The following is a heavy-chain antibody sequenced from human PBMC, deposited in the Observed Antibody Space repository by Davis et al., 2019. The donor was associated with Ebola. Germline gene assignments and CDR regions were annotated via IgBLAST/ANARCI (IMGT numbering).Heavy chain of an antibody. CDR2: IRSKANSYAT. V-gene: IGHV3-73*01. Sequence: GESLKISCAASGFTFSGSAMHWVRQASGKGLEWVGRIRSKANSYATAYAASVKGRFTISRDDSKNAAYMQMNSLKTEDTAVYYCTNTYSSGEDVWGQGTTVTVSS. D-gene: IGHD6-25*01. CDR3: TNTYSSGEDV. J-gene: IGHJ6*02. CDR1: GFTFSGSA.